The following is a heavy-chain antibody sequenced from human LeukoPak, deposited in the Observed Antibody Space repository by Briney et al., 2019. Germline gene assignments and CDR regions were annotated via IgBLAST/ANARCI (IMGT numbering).Heavy chain of an antibody. CDR2: INPNSGGT. CDR1: GYTFTDYY. D-gene: IGHD3-10*01. Sequence: ASVKVSCKASGYTFTDYYMHWVRQAPGQGLEWMGWINPNSGGTNCAQKFLGRVTMTRDTSISTAYMELSRLRSDDTAVYYCARSGSSGSYSYYYMDVWGKGTTVTVSS. V-gene: IGHV1-2*02. J-gene: IGHJ6*03. CDR3: ARSGSSGSYSYYYMDV.